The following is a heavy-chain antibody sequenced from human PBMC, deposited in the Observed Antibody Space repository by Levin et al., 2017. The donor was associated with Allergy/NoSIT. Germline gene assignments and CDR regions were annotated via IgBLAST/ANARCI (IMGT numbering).Heavy chain of an antibody. D-gene: IGHD5-24*01. CDR1: GFTFSSYG. J-gene: IGHJ3*02. CDR3: ARDREIRDAFDI. V-gene: IGHV3-33*01. Sequence: PGGSLRLSCAASGFTFSSYGMHWVRQAPGKGLEWVAVIWYDGSNKYYADSVKGRFTISRDNSKNTLYLQMNSLRAEDTAVYYCARDREIRDAFDIWGQGTMVTVSS. CDR2: IWYDGSNK.